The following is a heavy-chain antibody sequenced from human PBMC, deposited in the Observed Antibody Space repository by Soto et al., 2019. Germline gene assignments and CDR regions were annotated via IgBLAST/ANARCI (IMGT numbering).Heavy chain of an antibody. CDR3: TRGYLVDF. V-gene: IGHV3-7*01. CDR2: IKQDGSER. J-gene: IGHJ4*02. Sequence: EVQLVESGGGLVQPGGSLRLSCATSGFTLSSHWMTWVRQAPGKGLEWVANIKQDGSERYYVDSVKGRFTISRDTATNSLYLQMNSLRAEDTAIYYCTRGYLVDFWRQGTLVTVSS. CDR1: GFTLSSHW. D-gene: IGHD1-20*01.